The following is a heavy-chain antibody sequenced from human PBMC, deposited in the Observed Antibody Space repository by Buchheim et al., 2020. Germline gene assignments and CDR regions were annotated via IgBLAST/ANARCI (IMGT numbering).Heavy chain of an antibody. CDR3: ARDLIAAAGCIDY. J-gene: IGHJ4*02. V-gene: IGHV3-33*08. CDR1: GFTFSSYG. D-gene: IGHD6-13*01. CDR2: IWYDGSNK. Sequence: QVQLVESGGGVVQPGRSLRLSCAASGFTFSSYGMPWVRQAPGKGLEWVAVIWYDGSNKYYADSVKGRFTISRDNSKNTLYLQMNSLRAEDTAVYYCARDLIAAAGCIDYWGQGTL.